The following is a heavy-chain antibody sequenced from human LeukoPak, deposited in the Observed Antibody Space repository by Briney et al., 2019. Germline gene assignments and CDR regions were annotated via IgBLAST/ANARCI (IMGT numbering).Heavy chain of an antibody. J-gene: IGHJ4*02. Sequence: ASVKVSCTASGYTFTSYGITWVRQAPGQGLEWMAWISVYNGNTNYAQKLQGRVTMTTDTSTSTAYLELRSLRSDDTAVYYCARAPTISLYSSSWWVDYWGQGTLVTVSS. D-gene: IGHD6-13*01. V-gene: IGHV1-18*01. CDR2: ISVYNGNT. CDR1: GYTFTSYG. CDR3: ARAPTISLYSSSWWVDY.